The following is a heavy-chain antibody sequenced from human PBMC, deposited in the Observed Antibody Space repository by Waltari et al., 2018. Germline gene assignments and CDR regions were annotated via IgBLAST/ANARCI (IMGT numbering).Heavy chain of an antibody. J-gene: IGHJ4*02. Sequence: EVYLVESGGNLVQPGGSLRLSCAASGFTFSNYWMDWVRQAPGNGLGGVANIEGDGSESHYVDSVKGRFTSSRDNAQNLLSLQLDSLRAEDTAVYYCSVSLNDWGQGTLVTVSS. CDR3: SVSLND. CDR1: GFTFSNYW. CDR2: IEGDGSES. V-gene: IGHV3-7*01.